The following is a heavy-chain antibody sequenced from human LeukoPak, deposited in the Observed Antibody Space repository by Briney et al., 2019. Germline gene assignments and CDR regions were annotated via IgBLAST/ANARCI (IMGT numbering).Heavy chain of an antibody. Sequence: PGGSLRLSCAASGFTFSSYAMSWVRQAPGKGLEWVSAISGSGGSTYYADSVKGRFTISRDNSKNTLYLQMNSLRAEDTAVYYCAKGQTTYDFWSGYSFDYWGQGTLVTVSS. D-gene: IGHD3-3*01. J-gene: IGHJ4*02. CDR2: ISGSGGST. V-gene: IGHV3-23*01. CDR3: AKGQTTYDFWSGYSFDY. CDR1: GFTFSSYA.